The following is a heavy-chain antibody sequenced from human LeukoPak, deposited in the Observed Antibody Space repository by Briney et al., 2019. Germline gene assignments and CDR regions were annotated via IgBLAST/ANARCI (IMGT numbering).Heavy chain of an antibody. CDR2: MNPNSGNT. CDR1: GYTFTSYD. J-gene: IGHJ4*02. V-gene: IGHV1-8*01. D-gene: IGHD6-19*01. CDR3: AIYSKQWLVRRVFDY. Sequence: ASVKASCKASGYTFTSYDINWVRRATGQGLEWMGWMNPNSGNTGYAQKFQGRVTMTRNTSISTAYMELSSLRSEDTAVYYCAIYSKQWLVRRVFDYWGLGTLVTVSS.